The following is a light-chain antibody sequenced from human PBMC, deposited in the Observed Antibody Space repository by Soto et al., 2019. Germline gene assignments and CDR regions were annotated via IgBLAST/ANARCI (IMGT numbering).Light chain of an antibody. CDR2: QVT. CDR1: SSDIAGFNY. Sequence: QSVLAQPASVSGSPGQSITISCTGSSSDIAGFNYVSWYQQYPGKAPKLLIYQVTTRASGVPHRFSGSKFGDTASLNISGLQPEDEAEYYCNSYSSSTFYVFGTGTKVTVL. V-gene: IGLV2-14*01. J-gene: IGLJ1*01. CDR3: NSYSSSTFYV.